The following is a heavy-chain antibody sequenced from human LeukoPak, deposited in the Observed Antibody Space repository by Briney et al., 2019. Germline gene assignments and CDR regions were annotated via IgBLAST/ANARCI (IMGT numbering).Heavy chain of an antibody. Sequence: GRSLRLSCAASGFTFSNYGVHWVRQAPGKGLEWVAVISYDGINKYYADSVKGRFTISRDNAKNTLYLQMNSLRAEDTAVYYCASDFWSGYYTPMGVNYWGQGTLVTVSS. D-gene: IGHD3-3*01. V-gene: IGHV3-30*03. CDR3: ASDFWSGYYTPMGVNY. J-gene: IGHJ4*02. CDR2: ISYDGINK. CDR1: GFTFSNYG.